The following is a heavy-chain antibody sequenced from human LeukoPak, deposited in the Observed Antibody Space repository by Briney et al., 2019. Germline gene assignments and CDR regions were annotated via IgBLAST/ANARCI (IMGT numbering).Heavy chain of an antibody. CDR2: ISSNGGST. CDR3: ARGTGGVGFDY. V-gene: IGHV3-64*01. Sequence: PGGSLRLSCAASGFTFSSDAMHWVRQAPGKGLEYVSAISSNGGSTYYANSVKGRFTISRDNSKNTLYLQMGSLRAEDMAVYYCARGTGGVGFDYWGQGTLVTVSS. D-gene: IGHD2-8*02. J-gene: IGHJ4*02. CDR1: GFTFSSDA.